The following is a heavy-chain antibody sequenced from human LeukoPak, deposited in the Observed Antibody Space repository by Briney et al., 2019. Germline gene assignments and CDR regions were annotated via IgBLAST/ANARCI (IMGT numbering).Heavy chain of an antibody. D-gene: IGHD3-22*01. V-gene: IGHV3-23*01. J-gene: IGHJ4*02. CDR2: ISGSGGST. CDR1: GFTFNSYA. Sequence: GGSLRLSCAASGFTFNSYAMSWVRQAPGKGLEWVSAISGSGGSTYYADSVKGRFTISRDNSKNTLYLQMNSLRAEDTAVYYCAKPLHYDSSPHGGYWGQGTLVTVSS. CDR3: AKPLHYDSSPHGGY.